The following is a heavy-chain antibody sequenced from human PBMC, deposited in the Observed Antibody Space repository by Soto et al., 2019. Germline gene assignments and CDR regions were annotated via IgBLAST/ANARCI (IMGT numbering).Heavy chain of an antibody. CDR2: ISAYNGNT. J-gene: IGHJ3*02. V-gene: IGHV1-18*01. CDR3: ARDPLTYYYDSSGYRGTFDI. CDR1: GYTFTSYG. Sequence: QAQLVQSGAEVKKPGASVKVSCKASGYTFTSYGISWVRQAPGQGLEWMGWISAYNGNTNYAQKLQGRVTMTTDTSTSTAYMELRSLRSDDTAVYYCARDPLTYYYDSSGYRGTFDIWGQGTMVTVSS. D-gene: IGHD3-22*01.